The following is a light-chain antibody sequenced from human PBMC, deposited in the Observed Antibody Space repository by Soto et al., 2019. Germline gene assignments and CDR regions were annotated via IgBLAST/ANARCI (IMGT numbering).Light chain of an antibody. V-gene: IGKV3-20*01. Sequence: EIVLTQSPGTLSLSPGERATLSCRASQSVSNNYLGWFQQKPGQAPRLLIYGASTRATGIPARFSGSGSGTDFTLTISSLQPEDFATYYCQQFILFGGGTKVDIK. CDR2: GAS. CDR1: QSVSNNY. CDR3: QQFIL. J-gene: IGKJ4*01.